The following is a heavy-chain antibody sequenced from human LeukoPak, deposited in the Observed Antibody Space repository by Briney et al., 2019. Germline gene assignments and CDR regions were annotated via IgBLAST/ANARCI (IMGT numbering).Heavy chain of an antibody. V-gene: IGHV4-39*02. D-gene: IGHD1-26*01. CDR2: IYYSGST. CDR1: GGSISSSSYH. Sequence: SETLSLTCTVSGGSISSSSYHWGWIRQPPGKGLEWIGSIYYSGSTYYNPSLKSRVTISVDTSKNQFSLKLSSVTAADTAVYYCARDRMGAAPLWGQGTMVTVSS. J-gene: IGHJ3*01. CDR3: ARDRMGAAPL.